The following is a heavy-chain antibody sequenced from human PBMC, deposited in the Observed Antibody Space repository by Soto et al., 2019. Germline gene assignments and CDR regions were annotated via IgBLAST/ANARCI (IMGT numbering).Heavy chain of an antibody. CDR2: ISGSGGST. CDR3: AKKAPRGGQLGYFDS. CDR1: GFTFSSYA. J-gene: IGHJ4*02. V-gene: IGHV3-23*01. Sequence: GGSLRLSCAASGFTFSSYAMSWVRQAPGEGLEWVSTISGSGGSTYYADSVKGRFTISRDNSKNTLYMQMNSLRAEDTAVYFCAKKAPRGGQLGYFDSWGQGTLVTVSS. D-gene: IGHD6-6*01.